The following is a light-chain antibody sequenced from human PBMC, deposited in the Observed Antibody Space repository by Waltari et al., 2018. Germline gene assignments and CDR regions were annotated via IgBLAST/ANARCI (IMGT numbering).Light chain of an antibody. CDR3: QSRDSRGNSWV. CDR2: AKN. V-gene: IGLV3-19*01. J-gene: IGLJ3*02. CDR1: SLRSYY. Sequence: SSELTQDPAVSVALGQTVRITCQGESLRSYYATWYRQKAGQAPGLVIYAKNARPSGIPDRVSASRSGNTASLTITGAQAEDEADYYGQSRDSRGNSWVFGGGTKLTVL.